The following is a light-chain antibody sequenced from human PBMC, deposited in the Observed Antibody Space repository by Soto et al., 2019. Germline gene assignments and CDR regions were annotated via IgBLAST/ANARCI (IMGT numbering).Light chain of an antibody. CDR3: QQYKNWPKWT. Sequence: VLTPSPAPLSVSPGERATLSCRASQSVSSNLAWYQQKPGQAPRLLIYGASTRATGIPDRFSGSGSGTEFTPTISSLQSEDFAVYYGQQYKNWPKWTVGQGTKVDIK. CDR2: GAS. V-gene: IGKV3-15*01. CDR1: QSVSSN. J-gene: IGKJ1*01.